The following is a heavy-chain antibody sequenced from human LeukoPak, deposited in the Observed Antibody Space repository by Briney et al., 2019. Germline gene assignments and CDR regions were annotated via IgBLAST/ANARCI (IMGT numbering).Heavy chain of an antibody. CDR2: IYSGGNT. CDR3: ARKTDSGGQGDY. J-gene: IGHJ4*02. Sequence: GGSLRLSCAASGFTISSYAMSWVRQAPGKGLECVSVIYSGGNTYYADSVKGRFTISRDNSKNTLYLQMNSLRAEDTAVYYCARKTDSGGQGDYWGPGTLVTVSS. D-gene: IGHD3-22*01. CDR1: GFTISSYA. V-gene: IGHV3-66*01.